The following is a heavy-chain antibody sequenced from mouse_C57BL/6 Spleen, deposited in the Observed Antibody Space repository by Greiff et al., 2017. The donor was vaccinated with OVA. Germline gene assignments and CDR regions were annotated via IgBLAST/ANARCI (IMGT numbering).Heavy chain of an antibody. CDR3: ARSKITTVVAHWYFDV. V-gene: IGHV1-54*01. J-gene: IGHJ1*03. D-gene: IGHD1-1*01. CDR2: INPGSGGT. CDR1: GYAFTNYL. Sequence: QVHVKQSGAELVRPGTSVKVSCKASGYAFTNYLIEWVKQRPGQGLEWIGVINPGSGGTNYNEKFKGKATLTADKSSSTAYMQLSSLTSEDSAVYFCARSKITTVVAHWYFDVWGTGTTVTVSS.